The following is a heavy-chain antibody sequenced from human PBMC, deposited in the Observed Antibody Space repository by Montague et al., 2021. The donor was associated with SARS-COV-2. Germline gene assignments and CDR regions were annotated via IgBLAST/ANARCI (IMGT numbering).Heavy chain of an antibody. V-gene: IGHV4-34*01. CDR3: ARARQDVVVPALGIGAYYYYYYMDV. CDR2: INHSGST. D-gene: IGHD2-2*01. CDR1: GXSFSGYY. Sequence: SETLSLTCAVYGXSFSGYYWSWIRQHPGKGLEWIGEINHSGSTNYKPSLRSRVTISVDTSKNQFSLKLSSVTATDTAVYYCARARQDVVVPALGIGAYYYYYYMDVWGKGTTVTVSS. J-gene: IGHJ6*03.